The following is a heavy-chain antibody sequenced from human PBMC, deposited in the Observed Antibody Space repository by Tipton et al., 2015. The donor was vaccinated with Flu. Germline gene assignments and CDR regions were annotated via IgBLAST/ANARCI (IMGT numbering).Heavy chain of an antibody. J-gene: IGHJ5*02. D-gene: IGHD4-11*01. CDR3: ARRDYSNYVSEPKNCFDP. V-gene: IGHV4-38-2*01. CDR2: VHRTGNS. Sequence: GSLRLSCSVSGGSVASDYYWGWIRQSPGKGLEWIGNVHRTGNSYYNPSLKSRVTMSVDTSKNQFSLKLTSVAAADTAVYFCARRDYSNYVSEPKNCFDPWGQGILVTVSS. CDR1: GGSVASDYY.